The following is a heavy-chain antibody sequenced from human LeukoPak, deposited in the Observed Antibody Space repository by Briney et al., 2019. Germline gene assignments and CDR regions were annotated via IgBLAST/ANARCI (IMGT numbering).Heavy chain of an antibody. CDR2: INPSSGRT. CDR1: GYTFTSYY. CDR3: ARGGLPARSWFDP. J-gene: IGHJ5*02. Sequence: ASVNVSCKASGYTFTSYYLHWVRQAPGQGLEWMGIINPSSGRTTYAQKFQGRVTMTRDTSTSTVYMELTSLRSEDTAVFYCARGGLPARSWFDPWGQGTLVTVSS. D-gene: IGHD3/OR15-3a*01. V-gene: IGHV1-46*01.